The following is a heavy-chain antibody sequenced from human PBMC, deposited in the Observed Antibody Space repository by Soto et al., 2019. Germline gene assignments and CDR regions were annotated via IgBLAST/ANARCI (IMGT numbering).Heavy chain of an antibody. CDR1: GFTFSSYA. Sequence: EVQLLESGGGLVQPGGSLRLSCAASGFTFSSYAMSWVRQAPGKGLEWVSAIGVSGDTTYYADSVKGRFTISRDNSKNTRYLQMGSLRAEETAVYYCAKVRSFGELRSLYWGQGTLVTVSS. CDR3: AKVRSFGELRSLY. J-gene: IGHJ4*02. D-gene: IGHD3-10*01. CDR2: IGVSGDTT. V-gene: IGHV3-23*01.